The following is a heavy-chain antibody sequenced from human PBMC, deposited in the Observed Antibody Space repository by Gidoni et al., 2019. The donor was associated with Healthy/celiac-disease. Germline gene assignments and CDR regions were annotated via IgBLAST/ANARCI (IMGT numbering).Heavy chain of an antibody. CDR2: IKSKTDGGTT. CDR3: TTDPIVVVPAAISH. CDR1: GFTFSHAW. J-gene: IGHJ4*02. D-gene: IGHD2-2*01. Sequence: EVQLVESGGGLVKPGGSLRLSCAASGFTFSHAWMSWVRQAPGKGLEWVGRIKSKTDGGTTDYAAPVKGRFTISRDDSKNTLYLQMNSLKTEDTAVYYRTTDPIVVVPAAISHWGQGTLVTVSS. V-gene: IGHV3-15*01.